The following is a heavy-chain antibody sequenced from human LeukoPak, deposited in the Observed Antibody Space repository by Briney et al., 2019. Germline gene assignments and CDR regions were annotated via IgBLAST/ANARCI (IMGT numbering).Heavy chain of an antibody. CDR1: GGTFSSYA. D-gene: IGHD3-22*01. V-gene: IGHV1-69*13. Sequence: SVKVSCKASGGTFSSYAISWVRQAPGQGLEWMGGIIPIFGTANYAQKFQGRVTITADESTSTAYMELRSLRSDDMAVYYCARDPKMHYYDSSGYYPFDYWGQGTLVTVSS. J-gene: IGHJ4*02. CDR2: IIPIFGTA. CDR3: ARDPKMHYYDSSGYYPFDY.